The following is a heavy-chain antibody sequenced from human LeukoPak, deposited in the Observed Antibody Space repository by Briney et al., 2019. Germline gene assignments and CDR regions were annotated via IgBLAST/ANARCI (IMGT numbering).Heavy chain of an antibody. V-gene: IGHV1-69*04. CDR2: IIPILGIA. CDR1: GGTFSSYA. D-gene: IGHD3-9*01. Sequence: SVKVSCKASGGTFSSYAISWVRQAPGQGLEWMGRIIPILGIANYAQKFQGRVTITADKSTSTAYMELSSLRSEDTAVYYCARGAILTGLGYWGQGTLVTVSS. J-gene: IGHJ4*02. CDR3: ARGAILTGLGY.